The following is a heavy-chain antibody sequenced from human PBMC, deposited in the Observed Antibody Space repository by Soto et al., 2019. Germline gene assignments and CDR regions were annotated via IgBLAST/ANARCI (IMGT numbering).Heavy chain of an antibody. J-gene: IGHJ4*02. V-gene: IGHV1-18*01. CDR2: ISAYNGNT. Sequence: ASVKVSCKASGYTFTSYGISWVRQAPGQGLDWMGWISAYNGNTNYAQKLQGRVTMTTDTSTSTAYMELRSLRSDDTAVYYCARDGYYDILTGYHNYYFDYWGQGTLVTVSS. CDR3: ARDGYYDILTGYHNYYFDY. CDR1: GYTFTSYG. D-gene: IGHD3-9*01.